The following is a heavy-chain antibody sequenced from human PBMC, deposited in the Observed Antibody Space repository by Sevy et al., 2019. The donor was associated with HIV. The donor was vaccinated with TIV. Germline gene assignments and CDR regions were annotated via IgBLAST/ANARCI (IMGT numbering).Heavy chain of an antibody. V-gene: IGHV3-15*01. CDR2: IKSKTDGGTT. CDR3: TTEDLGGGWAYHYDSSGYYHFDY. J-gene: IGHJ4*02. Sequence: GGSLRLSCAASGFTFSNAWMSWVRQAPGKGLEWVGRIKSKTDGGTTDYAAPVKGRFTISRDDSKNTLYLQMNSLKTEDTAVYYCTTEDLGGGWAYHYDSSGYYHFDYWGQGTLVTVSS. CDR1: GFTFSNAW. D-gene: IGHD3-22*01.